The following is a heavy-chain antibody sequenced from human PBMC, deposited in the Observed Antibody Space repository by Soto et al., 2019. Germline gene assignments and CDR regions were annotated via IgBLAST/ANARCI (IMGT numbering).Heavy chain of an antibody. CDR1: GGSISSSTYY. V-gene: IGHV4-61*05. J-gene: IGHJ4*02. Sequence: SETLSLTCTVSGGSISSSTYYWGWMRQPPGKGLECIAYIFYSGNTKYNPSFKSRVTISVDASKNQFSLNLSSVTAADTSVYYCAIMGTPATGLYFFDFWGQGSLVTVFS. D-gene: IGHD5-18*01. CDR2: IFYSGNT. CDR3: AIMGTPATGLYFFDF.